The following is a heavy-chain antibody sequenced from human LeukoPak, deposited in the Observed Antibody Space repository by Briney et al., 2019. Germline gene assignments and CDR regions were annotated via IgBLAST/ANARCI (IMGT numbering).Heavy chain of an antibody. CDR2: INPSGGST. J-gene: IGHJ4*02. V-gene: IGHV1-46*01. Sequence: ASVKVSCKASGYTFTSYYMHWVRQAPGQGLEWMGIINPSGGSTSYAQKFQGRVTMTRDTSISTAYMELSRLRSDDTAVYYCAKSGLNRFDYWGQGTLVTVSS. CDR1: GYTFTSYY. CDR3: AKSGLNRFDY. D-gene: IGHD2-15*01.